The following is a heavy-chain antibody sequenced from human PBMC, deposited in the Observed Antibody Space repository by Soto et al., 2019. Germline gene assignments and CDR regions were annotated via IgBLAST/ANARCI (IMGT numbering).Heavy chain of an antibody. J-gene: IGHJ3*02. D-gene: IGHD3-22*01. Sequence: RGSLRLSCAASGFTFSSYGMHWVRQAPGKGLEWVAVIWYDGSNKYYADSVKGRFTISRDNSKNTLYLQMNSLRAEDTAVYYCAREQHYDSSGYYPSGAFDIWGQGAMVTVSS. CDR3: AREQHYDSSGYYPSGAFDI. CDR2: IWYDGSNK. V-gene: IGHV3-33*01. CDR1: GFTFSSYG.